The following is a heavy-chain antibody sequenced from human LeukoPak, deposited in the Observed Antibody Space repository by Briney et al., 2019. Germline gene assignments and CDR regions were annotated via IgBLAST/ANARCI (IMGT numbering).Heavy chain of an antibody. J-gene: IGHJ6*03. V-gene: IGHV1-2*02. CDR2: INPNSGGT. CDR3: ARGVYCSSTSCYSGLGYYYYYMDV. D-gene: IGHD2-2*02. CDR1: GYTFTGYY. Sequence: ASVKVSCKASGYTFTGYYMHWVRQAPGQGLEWTGWINPNSGGTNYAQKFQGRVTMTRDTSISTAYMELSRLRSDDTAVYFCARGVYCSSTSCYSGLGYYYYYMDVWGKGTTVTVSS.